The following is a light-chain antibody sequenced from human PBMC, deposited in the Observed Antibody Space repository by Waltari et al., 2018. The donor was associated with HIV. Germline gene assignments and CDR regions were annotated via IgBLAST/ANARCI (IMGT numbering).Light chain of an antibody. J-gene: IGKJ5*01. V-gene: IGKV3-15*01. Sequence: EIVMTPSPATLSVSPGERATLSCRASQSVRSSVAWYQQRPGQAPRLLIYSTSIRATGIPARFSGSGSETEFTLTISNLQSEDFAVYYCQQHSNWPLSITFGQGTRLQIK. CDR1: QSVRSS. CDR2: STS. CDR3: QQHSNWPLSIT.